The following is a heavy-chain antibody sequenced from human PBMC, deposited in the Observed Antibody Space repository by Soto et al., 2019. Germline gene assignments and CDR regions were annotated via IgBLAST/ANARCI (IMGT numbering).Heavy chain of an antibody. CDR1: GGSISSYY. D-gene: IGHD4-17*01. Sequence: PSETLSLTCTVSGGSISSYYWSWIRQSPGKGLEWIGCIYYSGNTNYNPSLKSRVTIAVNTAKNQSSLRLTSVTAADTAVYYCARAAVTHERYHYGMDVWDRGTTVTVSS. CDR3: ARAAVTHERYHYGMDV. CDR2: IYYSGNT. V-gene: IGHV4-59*01. J-gene: IGHJ6*02.